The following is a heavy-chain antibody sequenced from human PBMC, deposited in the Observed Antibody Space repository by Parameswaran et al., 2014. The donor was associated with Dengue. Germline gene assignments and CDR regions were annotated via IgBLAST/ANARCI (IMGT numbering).Heavy chain of an antibody. J-gene: IGHJ4*02. Sequence: GKGLEWVSYISSSGSTIYYADSVKGRFTISRDNAKNSLYLQMNSLRAEDTAVYYCARVAQDYYDSSGCRFLDYWGQGTLVTVSS. V-gene: IGHV3-48*03. CDR2: ISSSGSTI. CDR3: ARVAQDYYDSSGCRFLDY. D-gene: IGHD3-22*01.